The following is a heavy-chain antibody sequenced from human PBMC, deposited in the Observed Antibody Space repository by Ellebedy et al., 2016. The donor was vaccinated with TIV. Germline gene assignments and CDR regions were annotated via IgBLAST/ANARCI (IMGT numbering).Heavy chain of an antibody. V-gene: IGHV4-59*12. Sequence: SETLSLTCAVSGGSISSYYWSWIRQPPGKGLEWIGYIYYSGSTNYNPSLKSRVTISVDTSKNQFSLKLSSVTAADTAVYYCARARPGYCSSTSCYRWFDPWGQGTLVTVSS. D-gene: IGHD2-2*02. CDR2: IYYSGST. CDR1: GGSISSYY. CDR3: ARARPGYCSSTSCYRWFDP. J-gene: IGHJ5*02.